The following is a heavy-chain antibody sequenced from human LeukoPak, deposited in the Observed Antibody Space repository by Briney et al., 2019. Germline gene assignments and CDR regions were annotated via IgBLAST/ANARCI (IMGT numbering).Heavy chain of an antibody. CDR3: AGSFSGSGAFDI. Sequence: SETLSLTCSVSLGSITTYYWSWIRQPPGKGLEWIGFIYYTGTTNYNPSLRSRVTTSADTSKNQFSLRLTSVTTADTAVYYCAGSFSGSGAFDIWGQGTVVTVSS. CDR2: IYYTGTT. CDR1: LGSITTYY. V-gene: IGHV4-59*01. D-gene: IGHD3-10*01. J-gene: IGHJ3*02.